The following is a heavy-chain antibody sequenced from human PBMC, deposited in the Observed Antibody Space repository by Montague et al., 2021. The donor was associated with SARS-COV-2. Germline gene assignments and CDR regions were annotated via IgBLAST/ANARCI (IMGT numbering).Heavy chain of an antibody. V-gene: IGHV4-59*08. J-gene: IGHJ4*02. CDR1: GGSISSYY. Sequence: SETLSLTCTVSGGSISSYYWGWIRQPPGKGLEWIGYIYYTGSTNYNPSLRSRVTISVDTSKKQFSLKLNSVTAADTAVYYCASRYDSSGYYVFWGQGTLVTASS. CDR2: IYYTGST. D-gene: IGHD3-22*01. CDR3: ASRYDSSGYYVF.